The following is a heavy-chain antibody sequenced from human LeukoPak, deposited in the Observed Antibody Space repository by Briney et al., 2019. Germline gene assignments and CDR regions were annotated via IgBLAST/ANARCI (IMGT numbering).Heavy chain of an antibody. Sequence: SETLSLTCTVSGGSISSGGYYWGWIRQPPGKGLEWIGNVYYSGSTYYNPSLKSRVTISVDTSKNQFSLKLSSVTAADTAVYYCARRGSSFYLFDYWGQGTLVTVSS. CDR2: VYYSGST. CDR3: ARRGSSFYLFDY. V-gene: IGHV4-39*01. D-gene: IGHD6-13*01. CDR1: GGSISSGGYY. J-gene: IGHJ4*02.